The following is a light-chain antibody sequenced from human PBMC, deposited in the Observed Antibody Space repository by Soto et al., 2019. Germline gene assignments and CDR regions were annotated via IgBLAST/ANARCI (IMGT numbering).Light chain of an antibody. Sequence: QSVLTQPASVSGSPGQSITISRSGTRSDIGSYNYVAWYQQFPGKTPKILIYGVSNRPSGVSSRSSGSKSGNTASLTISGLQAEDEADYYCISYTGSSTSYVFGSGTKVTVL. V-gene: IGLV2-14*01. CDR1: RSDIGSYNY. CDR3: ISYTGSSTSYV. J-gene: IGLJ1*01. CDR2: GVS.